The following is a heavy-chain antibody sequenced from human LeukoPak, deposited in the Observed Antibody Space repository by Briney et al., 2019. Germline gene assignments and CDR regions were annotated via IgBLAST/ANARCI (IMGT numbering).Heavy chain of an antibody. CDR2: INSDGTST. V-gene: IGHV3-74*01. D-gene: IGHD1-26*01. J-gene: IGHJ6*02. CDR3: VRDQEGDVGAISYFYVMDL. CDR1: GFTFSRYW. Sequence: GGSLRLSCAASGFTFSRYWMHWVRQAPGKGLVWVARINSDGTSTTYADSVKGRFTISRDNAENTLHLEMSSLRGEDTAVYYCVRDQEGDVGAISYFYVMDLWGQGTTVTVSS.